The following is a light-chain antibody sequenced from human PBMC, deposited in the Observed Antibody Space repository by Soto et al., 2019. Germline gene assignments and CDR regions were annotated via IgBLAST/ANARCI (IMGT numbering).Light chain of an antibody. CDR2: KAS. CDR3: QHYNTYPWT. J-gene: IGKJ1*01. Sequence: DIKMTQSPSTLSASVGDRVTITCRASQSISSWVAWYQQKPGKGPKLLIYKASHLESGVPSRFSGSGSGTEFTLTISSLQPGDFATYYCQHYNTYPWTFGHGTKVDI. V-gene: IGKV1-5*03. CDR1: QSISSW.